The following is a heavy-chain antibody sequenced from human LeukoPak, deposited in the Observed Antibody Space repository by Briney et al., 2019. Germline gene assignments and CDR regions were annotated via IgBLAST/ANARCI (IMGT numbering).Heavy chain of an antibody. V-gene: IGHV3-53*01. CDR1: GFTVSTDH. Sequence: PGGSLRLSCAASGFTVSTDHMSWVRQAPGKGLEWVAVSYSGGSTYHAESVKGRFTISRDNSKNTLYLQMNSLTAEDTAVYYCARVWELSFDYWGQGSLVTVSS. D-gene: IGHD3-16*02. CDR3: ARVWELSFDY. J-gene: IGHJ4*02. CDR2: SYSGGST.